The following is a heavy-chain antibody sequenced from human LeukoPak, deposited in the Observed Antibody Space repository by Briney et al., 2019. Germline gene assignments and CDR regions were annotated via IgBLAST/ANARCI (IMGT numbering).Heavy chain of an antibody. CDR1: GFSFSLYD. CDR2: FFSDTGKT. V-gene: IGHV3-23*01. CDR3: AKRGAGSGGLHH. Sequence: GGSLRLSCAASGFSFSLYDMSWVRQAPGKGLEWVSTFFSDTGKTDYADSVKGRFTISRDTSKNTLYLQMNSLRAEDTAAYYCAKRGAGSGGLHHWGQGTLVTVSS. D-gene: IGHD6-19*01. J-gene: IGHJ5*02.